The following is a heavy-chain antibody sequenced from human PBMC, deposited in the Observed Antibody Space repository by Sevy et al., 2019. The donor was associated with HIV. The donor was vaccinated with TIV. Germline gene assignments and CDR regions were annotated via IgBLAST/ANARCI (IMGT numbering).Heavy chain of an antibody. CDR2: INHSGRT. V-gene: IGHV4-34*01. J-gene: IGHJ5*02. D-gene: IGHD3-3*01. Sequence: SETLSLTCAVYGGSFSGYYWSWIRQPPGKGLEWIGEINHSGRTNYNPSLKSRVTISVDTSKNQFSLKLSSVTAADTAVYYCARGRTIFGVVTTYNWFDPWGQGTLVTVSS. CDR1: GGSFSGYY. CDR3: ARGRTIFGVVTTYNWFDP.